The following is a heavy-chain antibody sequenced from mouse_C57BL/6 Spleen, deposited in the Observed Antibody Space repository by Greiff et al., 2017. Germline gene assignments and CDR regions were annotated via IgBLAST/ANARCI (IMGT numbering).Heavy chain of an antibody. V-gene: IGHV1-76*01. J-gene: IGHJ2*01. Sequence: QVQLQQSGAELVRPGASVKLSCKASGYTFTDYYINWVKQRPGQGLEWIARIYPGSGNTYYNEKFKGKATLTAEKSSSTAYMQLSSLTSEDSAVYFCATNYGSSQYYFDYWGQGTTLTVSS. D-gene: IGHD1-1*01. CDR3: ATNYGSSQYYFDY. CDR2: IYPGSGNT. CDR1: GYTFTDYY.